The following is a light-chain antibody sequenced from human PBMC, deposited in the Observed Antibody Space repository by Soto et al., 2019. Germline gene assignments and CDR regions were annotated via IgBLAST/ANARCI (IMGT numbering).Light chain of an antibody. Sequence: QSALTQPAFVSGSPGQSITISCTGSSNTIGGYNVVSWYQQHPGKAPKVIIYEGIKRPSGVSNRFSGAISGSTASLTISGLQAEDEADYYCCSYVGATTYVFGSGTKVTVL. CDR1: SNTIGGYNV. V-gene: IGLV2-23*01. CDR3: CSYVGATTYV. CDR2: EGI. J-gene: IGLJ1*01.